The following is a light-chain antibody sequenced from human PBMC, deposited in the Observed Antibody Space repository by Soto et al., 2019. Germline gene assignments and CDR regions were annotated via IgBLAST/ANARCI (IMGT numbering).Light chain of an antibody. CDR2: DVS. CDR3: SSYTRTNSWV. CDR1: SSDVGGYNY. V-gene: IGLV2-14*01. Sequence: QSVLTQSASGSGSTGQSITISCTGTSSDVGGYNYVSWYQQHPGKAPKLIIYDVSNRPSGVSTRFSGSKSGNTASLTISGLQAEDEADYSCSSYTRTNSWVFGGGTKLTVL. J-gene: IGLJ3*02.